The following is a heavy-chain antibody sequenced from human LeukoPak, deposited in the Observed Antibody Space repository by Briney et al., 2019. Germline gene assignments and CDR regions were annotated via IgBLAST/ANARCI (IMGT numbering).Heavy chain of an antibody. J-gene: IGHJ6*03. CDR3: ARGIATLYYYYMDV. V-gene: IGHV3-48*01. D-gene: IGHD6-13*01. CDR1: GFTFSSYS. Sequence: GGSLRLSCAASGFTFSSYSMNWVRQAPGKGLEWVSYISSSSSTIYYADSVKGRFTISRDNSKNTLYLQMNSLRAEDTAVYYCARGIATLYYYYMDVWGKGTTVTISS. CDR2: ISSSSSTI.